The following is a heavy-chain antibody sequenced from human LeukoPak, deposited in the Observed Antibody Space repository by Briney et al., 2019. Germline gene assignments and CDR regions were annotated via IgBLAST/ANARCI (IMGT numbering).Heavy chain of an antibody. CDR3: AKGYCSSTSCYVDY. CDR2: ISYDGSNK. CDR1: GFTFSSYS. Sequence: PGGSLRLSCAASGFTFSSYSMHWVRPAPGKGRGWVALISYDGSNKYYADSVKGRFTTSRDNSKNTLYLQMNSLRAEDTAVYYCAKGYCSSTSCYVDYWGQGTLVTVSS. D-gene: IGHD2-2*01. J-gene: IGHJ4*02. V-gene: IGHV3-30*18.